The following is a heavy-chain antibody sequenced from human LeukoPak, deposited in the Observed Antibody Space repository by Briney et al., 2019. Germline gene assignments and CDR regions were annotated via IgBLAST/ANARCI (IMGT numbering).Heavy chain of an antibody. CDR3: ARAMVRGVIIPPGY. CDR1: GYTFTGYY. CDR2: INPNSGGT. J-gene: IGHJ4*02. Sequence: ASVKVSCKASGYTFTGYYMHWVRQAPGQGLEWMGWINPNSGGTNYAQKFQGRVTMTRDTSISTAYMELSRLRSDDTAVYYCARAMVRGVIIPPGYWGQGTLVTVSS. V-gene: IGHV1-2*02. D-gene: IGHD3-10*01.